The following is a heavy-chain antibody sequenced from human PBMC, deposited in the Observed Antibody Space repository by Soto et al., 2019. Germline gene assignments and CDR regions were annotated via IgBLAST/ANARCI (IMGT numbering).Heavy chain of an antibody. CDR2: ISAHNGNT. CDR1: GYGFTTYG. V-gene: IGHV1-18*01. J-gene: IGHJ4*02. Sequence: QVHLVQSGAEVKKPGASVKVSCKGSGYGFTTYGITWVRQAPGQGLEWMAWISAHNGNTNYAQKLQGRVTVTRDTSTSTAYMELRSLRADDTAVYYCARGSYWDYWGQGALVTVSS. CDR3: ARGSYWDY.